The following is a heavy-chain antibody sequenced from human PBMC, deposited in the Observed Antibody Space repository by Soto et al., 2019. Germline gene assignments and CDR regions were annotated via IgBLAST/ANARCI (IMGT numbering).Heavy chain of an antibody. CDR1: GYTFTGYY. Sequence: APVKVSCKASGYTFTGYYMHWVRQAPGQGLEWMGWINPNSGGTNYAQKFQGWVTMTRDTSISTAYMELSRLRSDDTAVYYCARPRTTGTTSPRAFDIWGQGTMVTVSS. J-gene: IGHJ3*02. D-gene: IGHD1-1*01. CDR3: ARPRTTGTTSPRAFDI. CDR2: INPNSGGT. V-gene: IGHV1-2*04.